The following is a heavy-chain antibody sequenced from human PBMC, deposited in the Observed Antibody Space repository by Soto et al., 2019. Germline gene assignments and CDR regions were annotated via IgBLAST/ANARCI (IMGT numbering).Heavy chain of an antibody. D-gene: IGHD2-15*01. CDR1: GYSVSSSDYY. J-gene: IGHJ6*02. V-gene: IGHV4-39*01. CDR3: APLSVSLSGPYGIHV. CDR2: MLYSGIT. Sequence: SETLSLTCSVSGYSVSSSDYYWAWIRQPPGKGLEWIGSMLYSGITYYNPSLKSRVTLSVDTSKNQFSVRLNSVTASDTAVYYCAPLSVSLSGPYGIHVWGQGTTVTVSS.